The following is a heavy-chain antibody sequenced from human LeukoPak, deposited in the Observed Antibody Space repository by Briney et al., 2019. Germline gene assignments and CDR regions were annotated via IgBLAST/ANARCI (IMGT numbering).Heavy chain of an antibody. V-gene: IGHV3-64*01. J-gene: IGHJ4*02. D-gene: IGHD5-18*01. Sequence: GGSLRLSCAASGFSISSYALHWVRQAPGKGLEYVSGISNGGSIDYANSVKCRFTISRHNSKNTLYLQMGSLRPEDMAVYYCARDFSYGSGFDYWGQGILVTVSS. CDR3: ARDFSYGSGFDY. CDR2: ISNGGSI. CDR1: GFSISSYA.